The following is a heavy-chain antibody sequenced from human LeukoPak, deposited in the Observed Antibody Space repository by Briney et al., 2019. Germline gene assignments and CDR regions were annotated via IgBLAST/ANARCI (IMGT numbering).Heavy chain of an antibody. J-gene: IGHJ4*02. CDR3: ARYVGPNIAVAGSDY. V-gene: IGHV3-21*01. CDR2: ITSTSSYT. D-gene: IGHD6-19*01. CDR1: GFSLSTYY. Sequence: GGSLTLSCSASGFSLSTYYMKWVRQAPGKGLEWVSSITSTSSYTYHPHSVTRRLTISRDNVKHSLFLQMNSLRVEGTAVYYCARYVGPNIAVAGSDYWGQGTLVTVSS.